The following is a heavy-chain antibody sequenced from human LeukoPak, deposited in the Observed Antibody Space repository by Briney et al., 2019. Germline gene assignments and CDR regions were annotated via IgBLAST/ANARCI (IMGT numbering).Heavy chain of an antibody. V-gene: IGHV1-2*02. Sequence: ASVKVSCKASGYTFTGYYMHWVRQAPGQGLEWMGWINPNSGGTNYAQKFQGRVTMTRDTSISTAYMELSRLRSDDTAVYYCARVRMAAAGYFDYWGQGTLVTVSS. J-gene: IGHJ4*02. D-gene: IGHD6-13*01. CDR2: INPNSGGT. CDR1: GYTFTGYY. CDR3: ARVRMAAAGYFDY.